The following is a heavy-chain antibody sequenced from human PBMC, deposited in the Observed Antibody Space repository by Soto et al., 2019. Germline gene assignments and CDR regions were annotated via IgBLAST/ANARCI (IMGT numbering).Heavy chain of an antibody. CDR1: GGTFGIYA. Sequence: QVQLVQSGAAVSKPGSSVKVSCKASGGTFGIYAIGWVRQAPGQGLEWMGGIIPAFGTTKNAQKFQDRVDMTADESTNPDYTELRGPRFDDTAVYYCARVPRQMVYGPTRYGMDVWGQGTKLIVSS. V-gene: IGHV1-69*01. J-gene: IGHJ6*01. CDR2: IIPAFGTT. CDR3: ARVPRQMVYGPTRYGMDV. D-gene: IGHD2-8*01.